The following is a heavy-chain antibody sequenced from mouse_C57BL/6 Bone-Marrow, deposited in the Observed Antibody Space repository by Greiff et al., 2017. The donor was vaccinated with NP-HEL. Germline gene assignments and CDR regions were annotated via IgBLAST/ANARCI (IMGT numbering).Heavy chain of an antibody. CDR3: ATAHYYAMDY. D-gene: IGHD3-1*01. J-gene: IGHJ4*01. CDR1: GYTFTSYW. CDR2: IDPSDSYT. V-gene: IGHV1-69*01. Sequence: VQLKQPGAELVMPGASVKLSCKASGYTFTSYWMHWVKQRPGQGLEWIGEIDPSDSYTNYNQKFKGKSTLTVDKSSSTAYMQLSSLTSEDSAVYYCATAHYYAMDYWGQGTSVTVSS.